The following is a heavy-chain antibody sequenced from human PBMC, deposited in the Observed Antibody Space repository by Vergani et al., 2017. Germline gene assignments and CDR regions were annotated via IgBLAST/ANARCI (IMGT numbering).Heavy chain of an antibody. CDR1: GFTFNHYA. Sequence: EVQLLESGGDLVQPGGSLRLSCAVSGFTFNHYAMNWVRQAPGKGLEWVSGISGSGGSTYYAGSVKGRFTISRDSSKNMLYLQMNSLSAGDTAVYYCAKANPRNSGYDYLYDDHAMDVWGQGTTVTVSS. CDR2: ISGSGGST. D-gene: IGHD5-12*01. CDR3: AKANPRNSGYDYLYDDHAMDV. J-gene: IGHJ6*02. V-gene: IGHV3-23*01.